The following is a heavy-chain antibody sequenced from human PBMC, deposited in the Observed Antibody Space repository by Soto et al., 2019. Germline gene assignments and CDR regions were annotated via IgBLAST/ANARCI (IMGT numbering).Heavy chain of an antibody. CDR1: GGSISSGGYY. CDR3: ARGRRFGDNGSGIDY. Sequence: QVQLQESGPGLVKPSQTLSLTCTVSGGSISSGGYYWSWIRQHPGKGLEWIGYIYSSAYTYYNPSLKSRVTISVDMSKNQLSLKLSSVTAADTAVYYCARGRRFGDNGSGIDYWGQGTLVTVSS. D-gene: IGHD3-10*01. V-gene: IGHV4-31*03. CDR2: IYSSAYT. J-gene: IGHJ4*02.